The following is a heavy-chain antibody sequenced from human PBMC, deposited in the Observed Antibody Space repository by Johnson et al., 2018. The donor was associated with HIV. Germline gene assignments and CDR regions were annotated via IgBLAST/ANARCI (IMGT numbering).Heavy chain of an antibody. D-gene: IGHD6-13*01. CDR3: ARDGESQQLPLGDALDV. CDR1: GFTVGSNS. CDR2: IYADGTA. Sequence: EVQLVESGGGLIQPGGSLRLSCAASGFTVGSNSMTWVRHAPGKGLEWVSLIYADGTAFYADSVKGRFAISRDNANNTLYLQMNSLRAEDTAVYYCARDGESQQLPLGDALDVWGRGTMVIVSS. J-gene: IGHJ3*01. V-gene: IGHV3-53*01.